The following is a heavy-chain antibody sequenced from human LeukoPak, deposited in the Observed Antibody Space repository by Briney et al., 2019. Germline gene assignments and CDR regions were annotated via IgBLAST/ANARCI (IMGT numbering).Heavy chain of an antibody. Sequence: ASVKVSCKASGYTFTSYGISWVRQAPGQGLEWMGWISAYNGNTNYAQKLQGRVTMTTDTSTSTAYMELMSLRSDDTAVYYCARAERITIFGVVIRTDAFDIWGQGTMVTVSS. D-gene: IGHD3-3*01. CDR1: GYTFTSYG. CDR2: ISAYNGNT. J-gene: IGHJ3*02. CDR3: ARAERITIFGVVIRTDAFDI. V-gene: IGHV1-18*01.